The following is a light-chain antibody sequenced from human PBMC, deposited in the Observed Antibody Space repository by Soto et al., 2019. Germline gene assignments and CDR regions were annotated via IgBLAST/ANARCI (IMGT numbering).Light chain of an antibody. J-gene: IGKJ5*01. CDR1: QSISRN. Sequence: EVVMTQSPATLSVSPGERVTLSCRASQSISRNLAWFQQKHGQAPRLLIYGAVTRAAGIPARFSGSESGTEFTLTISSLQSEDFAVYYCQQYKDWPPITFGQGTRLDIK. V-gene: IGKV3-15*01. CDR2: GAV. CDR3: QQYKDWPPIT.